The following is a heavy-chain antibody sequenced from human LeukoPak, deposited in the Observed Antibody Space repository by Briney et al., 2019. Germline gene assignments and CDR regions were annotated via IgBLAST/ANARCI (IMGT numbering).Heavy chain of an antibody. V-gene: IGHV3-9*01. CDR1: GFTFDDYA. CDR3: ARAQRDYYDSSGSGFPDY. D-gene: IGHD3-22*01. J-gene: IGHJ4*02. Sequence: PGGSLRLSCAASGFTFDDYAMHWVRQAPGKGLEWVSGISWNSGSIGYADSVKGRFTISRDNAKNSLYLQMNSLRAEDTALYYCARAQRDYYDSSGSGFPDYWGQGTLVTVSS. CDR2: ISWNSGSI.